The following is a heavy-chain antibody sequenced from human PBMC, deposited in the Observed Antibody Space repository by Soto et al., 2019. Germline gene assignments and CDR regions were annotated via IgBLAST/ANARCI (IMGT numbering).Heavy chain of an antibody. CDR2: ISGSGGST. V-gene: IGHV3-23*01. D-gene: IGHD6-6*01. J-gene: IGHJ6*02. CDR1: RFTFSSYP. Sequence: GGSLRLSCAPSRFTFSSYPLSCVGQVPGKGLEWVSAISGSGGSTYYADSVKGRFTISRDNSKNTLYLQMNSLRAEDTAVYYCAKDLIAAVYGMDVWGQGTTVTVSS. CDR3: AKDLIAAVYGMDV.